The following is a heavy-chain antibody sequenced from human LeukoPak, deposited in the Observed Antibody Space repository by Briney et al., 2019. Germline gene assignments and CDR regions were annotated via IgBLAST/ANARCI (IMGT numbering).Heavy chain of an antibody. CDR1: GFTYSTYD. CDR2: IYSGGST. D-gene: IGHD4-17*01. CDR3: ARGNDYGDYYFDY. Sequence: GGSLRLSCVASGFTYSTYDMTWVRQAPGKGPEWVSVIYSGGSTYYADSVKGRFTISRDNSKNTLYLQMNSLRAEDTAVYYCARGNDYGDYYFDYWGQGTLVTVSS. V-gene: IGHV3-66*01. J-gene: IGHJ4*02.